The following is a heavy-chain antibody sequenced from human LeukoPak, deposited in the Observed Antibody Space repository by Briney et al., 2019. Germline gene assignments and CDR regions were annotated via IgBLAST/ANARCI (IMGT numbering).Heavy chain of an antibody. CDR2: IIPILGIA. J-gene: IGHJ4*02. CDR1: GYTFTSYG. V-gene: IGHV1-69*04. D-gene: IGHD5-24*01. Sequence: SVKVSCKASGYTFTSYGISWVRQAPGQGLEWMGRIIPILGIANYAQKFQGRVTITADKSTSTAYMELSSLRSEDTAVYYCARDNGDGYNFDYWGQGTLVTVSS. CDR3: ARDNGDGYNFDY.